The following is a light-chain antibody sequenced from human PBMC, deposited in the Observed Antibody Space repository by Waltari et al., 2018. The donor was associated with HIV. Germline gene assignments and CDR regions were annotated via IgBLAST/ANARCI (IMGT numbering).Light chain of an antibody. Sequence: QAVLTQPPSVSGAPGQRVTISCTGSSSNIGAGYDVHWYQQLPGTAPKLLIYGNTTRPSGVPDRFSGSKSGTSASLAITGLQAEDEADYYCQPYDSSLSGSVFGGGTKLTVL. CDR3: QPYDSSLSGSV. V-gene: IGLV1-40*01. CDR1: SSNIGAGYD. J-gene: IGLJ3*02. CDR2: GNT.